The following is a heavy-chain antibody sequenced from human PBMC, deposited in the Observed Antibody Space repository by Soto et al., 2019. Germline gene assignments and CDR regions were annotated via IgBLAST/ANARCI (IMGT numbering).Heavy chain of an antibody. V-gene: IGHV4-39*01. Sequence: PSETLSLTCSVSGDSISNSRFYWAWIRQPPGEGLEWIGSIYHTGNAYYNPSLKSRVTIFEDTSKNQFSLKLTSVTAADTALYYCARDYFDSSDYTTNWFDPWGQGALVTVS. CDR3: ARDYFDSSDYTTNWFDP. CDR2: IYHTGNA. D-gene: IGHD3-22*01. CDR1: GDSISNSRFY. J-gene: IGHJ5*02.